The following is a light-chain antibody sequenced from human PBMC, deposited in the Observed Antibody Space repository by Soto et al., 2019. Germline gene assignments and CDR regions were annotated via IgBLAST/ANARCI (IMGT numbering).Light chain of an antibody. V-gene: IGLV2-8*01. CDR1: SSDVGSYNY. J-gene: IGLJ2*01. CDR3: SSYAGSNNVV. Sequence: QSALTQPPSASGSPGQSVTISCNGASSDVGSYNYVSWYQQHPGKAPKLMIYEVSKRPSGVPDRFSGSKSGNTASLTVSGLQSEDEADYYCSSYAGSNNVVFGGGTKVTVL. CDR2: EVS.